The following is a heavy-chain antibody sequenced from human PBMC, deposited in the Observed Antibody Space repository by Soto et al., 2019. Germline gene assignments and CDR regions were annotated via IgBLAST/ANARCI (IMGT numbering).Heavy chain of an antibody. Sequence: SETLSLTCTVSGGSISSGDYYWSWIRQPPGKGLEWIGYIYYSGSTYYNPSLKSRVTISVDTSKNQFSLKLSSVTAADTAVYYCARDVSEGGYWVYWGQGTLVTVSS. CDR2: IYYSGST. CDR3: ARDVSEGGYWVY. D-gene: IGHD3-22*01. CDR1: GGSISSGDYY. V-gene: IGHV4-30-4*01. J-gene: IGHJ4*02.